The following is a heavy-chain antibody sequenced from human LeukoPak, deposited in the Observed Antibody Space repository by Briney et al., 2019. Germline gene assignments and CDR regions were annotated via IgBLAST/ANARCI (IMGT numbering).Heavy chain of an antibody. Sequence: PSETLSLTCAVYGGSFSGYYWSWLRQPPGKGLEWIGEINHSGSTNYNPSLKSRVTISVDTSKNQFSLKLSSVTAADTAVYYCARGLWLRSYYYGMDVWGQGTTVTVSS. J-gene: IGHJ6*02. CDR1: GGSFSGYY. V-gene: IGHV4-34*01. CDR3: ARGLWLRSYYYGMDV. CDR2: INHSGST. D-gene: IGHD5-18*01.